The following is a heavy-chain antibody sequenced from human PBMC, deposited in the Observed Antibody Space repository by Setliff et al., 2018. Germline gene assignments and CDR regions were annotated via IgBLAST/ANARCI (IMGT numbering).Heavy chain of an antibody. D-gene: IGHD3-22*01. V-gene: IGHV4-59*08. CDR1: GAAISTYH. CDR3: ARTGTTYYYSCMDV. CDR2: VSYGGST. Sequence: PSETLSLTCAVSGAAISTYHWSWLRQPPGKGLEWIGYVSYGGSTKYNPSLESRVTISLDAPKNQFSLKLTSVTAADTAVYYCARTGTTYYYSCMDVWGKGTTVTV. J-gene: IGHJ6*03.